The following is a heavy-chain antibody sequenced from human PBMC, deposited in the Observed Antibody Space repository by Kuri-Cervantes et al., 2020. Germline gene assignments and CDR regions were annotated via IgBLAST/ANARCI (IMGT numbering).Heavy chain of an antibody. Sequence: ASVKVSCKASGYTFTSYGISWVRQAPGQGLEWMGWISAYNGDTNYAQKLQGRVTMTTDTSTSTAYMEMRSLSSDDTAIYYCARVLAFCDTDCPPGDYWGQGTLVTVSS. D-gene: IGHD2-21*01. CDR2: ISAYNGDT. V-gene: IGHV1-18*01. J-gene: IGHJ4*02. CDR3: ARVLAFCDTDCPPGDY. CDR1: GYTFTSYG.